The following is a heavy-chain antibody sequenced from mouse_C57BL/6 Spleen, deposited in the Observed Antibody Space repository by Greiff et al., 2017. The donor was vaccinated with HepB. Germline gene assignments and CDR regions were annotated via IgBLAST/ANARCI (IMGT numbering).Heavy chain of an antibody. Sequence: EVKLMESGPELVKPGASVKIPCKASGYTFTDYNMDWVKQSHGKSLEWIGDINPNNGGTIYNQKFKGKATLTVDKSSSTAYMELRSLTSEDTAVYYCASKKEPNWGFAYWGQGTLVTVSA. J-gene: IGHJ3*01. V-gene: IGHV1-18*01. CDR1: GYTFTDYN. CDR3: ASKKEPNWGFAY. D-gene: IGHD4-1*01. CDR2: INPNNGGT.